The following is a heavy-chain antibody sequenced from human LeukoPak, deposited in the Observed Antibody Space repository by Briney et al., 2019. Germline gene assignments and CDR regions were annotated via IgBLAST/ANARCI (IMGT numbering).Heavy chain of an antibody. CDR1: GYTFTSYG. J-gene: IGHJ4*02. V-gene: IGHV1-18*01. CDR2: ISAYNGNT. D-gene: IGHD1-26*01. Sequence: ASVKVSCKASGYTFTSYGISWVRQAPGQGLEWMGWISAYNGNTNYAQKFQGRVTMTRDTSISTAYMELSRLRSDDTAVYYCARDGSGSSTIDYWGQGTLVTVSS. CDR3: ARDGSGSSTIDY.